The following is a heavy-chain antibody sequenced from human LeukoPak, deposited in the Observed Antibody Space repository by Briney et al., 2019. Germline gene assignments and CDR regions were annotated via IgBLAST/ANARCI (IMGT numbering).Heavy chain of an antibody. CDR2: IYYSAST. CDR3: ARSLPDDYHYFDY. Sequence: PSETLSLTCTVSGGSISSSSYYWSWIRQHPGKGLEWIGYIYYSASTYYNPSLKSRVTISVDTSKNQFSLKLSSVTAADTAVYYCARSLPDDYHYFDYWGQGTLVTVSS. J-gene: IGHJ4*02. D-gene: IGHD4-11*01. V-gene: IGHV4-31*03. CDR1: GGSISSSSYY.